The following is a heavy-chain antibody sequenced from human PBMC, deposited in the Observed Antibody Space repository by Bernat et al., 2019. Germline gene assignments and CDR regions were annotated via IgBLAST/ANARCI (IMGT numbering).Heavy chain of an antibody. J-gene: IGHJ4*02. CDR1: GFTFSSYG. V-gene: IGHV3-30*18. Sequence: QVQLVESGGGVVQPGRSLRLSCAASGFTFSSYGMHWVRQAPGKGLEWVAVISYDGSHIYYADSVKGRFTISRDNSKNTLYLQMNSLRAGDTALYYCAKVLTGLRWSTPFDYWGQGTLVTVSS. D-gene: IGHD4-23*01. CDR2: ISYDGSHI. CDR3: AKVLTGLRWSTPFDY.